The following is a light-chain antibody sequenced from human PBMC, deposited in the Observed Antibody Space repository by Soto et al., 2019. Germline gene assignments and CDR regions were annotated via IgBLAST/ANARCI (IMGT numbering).Light chain of an antibody. Sequence: EIVMTQSPATLSVSPGERATLSCRASQSVSSNLAWYQQKAGQAPRLLIYGASTRATGVPARFSGSGSGTEFTLTISSLQSEDFALYYCQQYKIWPPGTFGQGTKVEIK. J-gene: IGKJ1*01. V-gene: IGKV3-15*01. CDR3: QQYKIWPPGT. CDR1: QSVSSN. CDR2: GAS.